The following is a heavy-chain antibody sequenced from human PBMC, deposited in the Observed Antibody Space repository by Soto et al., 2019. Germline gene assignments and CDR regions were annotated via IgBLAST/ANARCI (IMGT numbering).Heavy chain of an antibody. CDR3: ARGEFSSNSWYNWFDP. CDR1: GGTFSSYA. J-gene: IGHJ5*02. D-gene: IGHD6-13*01. CDR2: IIPIFGTA. Sequence: ASVKVSCKASGGTFSSYAISWVRQAPGQGLEWMGGIIPIFGTANYAQKFQGRVTITADESTSTAYMELSSLRSEDTAVYYCARGEFSSNSWYNWFDPWGQGTLVTVSS. V-gene: IGHV1-69*13.